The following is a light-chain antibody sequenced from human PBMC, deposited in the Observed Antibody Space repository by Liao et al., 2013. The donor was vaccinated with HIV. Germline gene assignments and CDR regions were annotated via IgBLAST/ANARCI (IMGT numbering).Light chain of an antibody. CDR2: QDN. CDR1: KLGDKY. V-gene: IGLV3-1*01. Sequence: SYELTQPPSVSVSPGQTASITCSGDKLGDKYACWYQQKPGQSPVVLIYQDNIRPSGIPERFSGSNSGNTATLTISGTQPIDEAVYYCQTWDSGTGVFGGGTKLTVL. CDR3: QTWDSGTGV. J-gene: IGLJ2*01.